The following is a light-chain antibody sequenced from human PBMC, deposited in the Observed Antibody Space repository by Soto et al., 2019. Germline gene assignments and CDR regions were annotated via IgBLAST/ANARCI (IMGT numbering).Light chain of an antibody. CDR1: QSVTSSH. J-gene: IGKJ2*01. CDR3: QQYGSSPYT. Sequence: EIVLTQSPGTLSLSPGERATLSCTASQSVTSSHLAWYQQKFGQAPRLRIYGASSRATGIPDRFSGSGSGTDFTLTISRLEPEDFAVYYCQQYGSSPYTFGQGTKLE. V-gene: IGKV3-20*01. CDR2: GAS.